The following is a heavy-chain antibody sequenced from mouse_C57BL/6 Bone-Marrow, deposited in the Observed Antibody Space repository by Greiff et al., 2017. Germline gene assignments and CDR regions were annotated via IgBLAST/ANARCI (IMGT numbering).Heavy chain of an antibody. CDR1: GYSFTGYY. Sequence: VQLKQSGPELVKPGASVKISCKASGYSFTGYYMNWVKQSPEKSLEWIGEINPSTGGTTYNQKVKAQATMTVDKSSSTAYMQLKSLTSEDSAVYYCARGELRREYWFAYWGQGTLVTVSA. J-gene: IGHJ3*01. CDR2: INPSTGGT. D-gene: IGHD2-4*01. V-gene: IGHV1-42*01. CDR3: ARGELRREYWFAY.